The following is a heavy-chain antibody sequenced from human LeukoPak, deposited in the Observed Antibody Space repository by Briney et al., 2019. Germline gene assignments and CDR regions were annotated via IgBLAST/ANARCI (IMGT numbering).Heavy chain of an antibody. CDR2: INSDGSST. CDR1: GFTFSSYW. CDR3: GREVSSSWYGNWFDP. D-gene: IGHD6-13*01. Sequence: PGGSLRLSCAASGFTFSSYWMNWVRHAPGKGLVWVSRINSDGSSTSYADSVKGRFTISRDNAKNTLYLQMNSLRAEDTAVYYCGREVSSSWYGNWFDPWGQGTLVTVSS. V-gene: IGHV3-74*01. J-gene: IGHJ5*02.